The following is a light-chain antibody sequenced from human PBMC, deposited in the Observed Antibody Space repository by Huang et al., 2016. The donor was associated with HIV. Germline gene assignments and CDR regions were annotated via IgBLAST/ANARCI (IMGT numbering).Light chain of an antibody. CDR2: AAS. Sequence: EIVMTQSPATMSVSPGERATLSCRDSQSVSSNLAWYQQKPGQAPRLLIYAASNRATGIPDRFSGSGSGTEFTLTISSLQSEDFVVYYCQQYNNWPPITFGQGTRLEIK. J-gene: IGKJ5*01. V-gene: IGKV3-15*01. CDR3: QQYNNWPPIT. CDR1: QSVSSN.